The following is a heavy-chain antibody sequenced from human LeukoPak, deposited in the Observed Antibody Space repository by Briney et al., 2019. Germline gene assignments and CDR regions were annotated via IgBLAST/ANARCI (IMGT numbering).Heavy chain of an antibody. CDR2: ISASGGKT. J-gene: IGHJ4*03. V-gene: IGHV3-23*01. CDR3: AKESRRASYAEF. CDR1: GFTFSDYA. Sequence: GGSLRLSCAASGFTFSDYAMSWVRQAPGKGLEWVSAISASGGKTYYADSVKGRFSISRDNSRNTVYLQMNTLRAEDTAIYYCAKESRRASYAEFWGQGTLVTHSP.